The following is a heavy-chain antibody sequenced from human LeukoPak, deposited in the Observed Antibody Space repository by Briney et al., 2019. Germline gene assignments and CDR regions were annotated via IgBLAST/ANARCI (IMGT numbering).Heavy chain of an antibody. Sequence: SETLSLTCGVSGGPMIAYYWIWLRQPPAKELAWIGYTHYSCTGNYNPSLKSRVTISIDTSKHRFSLRLSSVTAADTAVYYCARVRFYDTTGYSTSYYLDYWGQGALVTVSS. V-gene: IGHV4-59*01. CDR2: THYSCTG. CDR3: ARVRFYDTTGYSTSYYLDY. CDR1: GGPMIAYY. J-gene: IGHJ4*02. D-gene: IGHD3-22*01.